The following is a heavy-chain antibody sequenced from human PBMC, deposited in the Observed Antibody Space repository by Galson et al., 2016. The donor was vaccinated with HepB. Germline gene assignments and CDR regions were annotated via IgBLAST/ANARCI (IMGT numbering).Heavy chain of an antibody. Sequence: SLRLPCAASGFSFSHYWMSWVRQAPGKGLEYVATISDDGKEKYDVDSVRGRFTISRDNAKNSLDLQMNSLRVDDTAVYYCASNNRGWGQGTLVTVSS. J-gene: IGHJ1*01. CDR2: ISDDGKEK. CDR1: GFSFSHYW. D-gene: IGHD3-10*01. V-gene: IGHV3-7*03. CDR3: ASNNRG.